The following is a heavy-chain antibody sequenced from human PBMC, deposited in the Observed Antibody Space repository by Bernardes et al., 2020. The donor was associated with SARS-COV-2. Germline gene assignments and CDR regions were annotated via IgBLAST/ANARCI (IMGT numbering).Heavy chain of an antibody. Sequence: GSVRLSCPASGFTFSDYWMNWVRQVPGKGLVWVSVINKDGSGTNYAESVRGRFTISRDNAKRTLYLQMNRLGAEDSAVYYCSNDLHTYGMDVCVQGTTVIVAS. V-gene: IGHV3-74*01. CDR2: INKDGSGT. D-gene: IGHD3-3*01. CDR1: GFTFSDYW. J-gene: IGHJ6*02. CDR3: SNDLHTYGMDV.